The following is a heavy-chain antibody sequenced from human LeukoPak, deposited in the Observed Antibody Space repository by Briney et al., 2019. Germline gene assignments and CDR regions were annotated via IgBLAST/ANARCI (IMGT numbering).Heavy chain of an antibody. J-gene: IGHJ4*02. CDR1: GGSISSSNW. Sequence: SETLSLTCAVSGGSISSSNWWSWVRQPPGKGLEWIGEIYHSGSTNYNPSLKSRVTISVDKSKNQFSLKLSSVTAADTAVYYCARDPGYCSSTSCYRKYYFDYWGQGTLVTVSS. CDR3: ARDPGYCSSTSCYRKYYFDY. CDR2: IYHSGST. D-gene: IGHD2-2*01. V-gene: IGHV4-4*02.